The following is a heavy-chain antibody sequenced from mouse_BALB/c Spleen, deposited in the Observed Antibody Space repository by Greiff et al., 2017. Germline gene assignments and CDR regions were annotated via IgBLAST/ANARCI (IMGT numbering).Heavy chain of an antibody. CDR1: GFNIKDTY. J-gene: IGHJ2*01. D-gene: IGHD1-2*01. CDR2: IDPANGNT. Sequence: EVKLQESGAELVKPGASVKLSCTASGFNIKDTYMHWVKQRPEQGLEWIGRIDPANGNTKYDPKFQGKATITADTSSNTAYLQLSSLTSEDTAVYYCARATTALDYWGEGTTLTVSS. CDR3: ARATTALDY. V-gene: IGHV14-3*02.